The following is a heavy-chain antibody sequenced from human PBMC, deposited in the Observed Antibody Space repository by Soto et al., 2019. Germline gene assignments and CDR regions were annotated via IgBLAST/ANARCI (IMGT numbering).Heavy chain of an antibody. CDR2: IYSGGST. D-gene: IGHD6-13*01. Sequence: GGSLRLSCAAPGFTVSSNYMSWVRQAPGKGLEWVSVIYSGGSTYYADSVKGRFTISRDNSKNTLYLQMNSLRAEDTAVYYCARAGGSSWKYWGQGTLVTVSS. CDR3: ARAGGSSWKY. V-gene: IGHV3-66*01. J-gene: IGHJ4*02. CDR1: GFTVSSNY.